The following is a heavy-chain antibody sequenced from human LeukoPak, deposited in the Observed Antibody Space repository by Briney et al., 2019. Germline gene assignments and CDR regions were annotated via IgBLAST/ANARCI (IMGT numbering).Heavy chain of an antibody. D-gene: IGHD1-26*01. CDR1: GGTFSSYA. Sequence: ASVKVSCKASGGTFSSYAISWVRQAPGQGLEWMGIINPSGGSTSYAQKFQGRVTMTRDMSTSTVYMELSSLRSEDTAVYYCAESIVGATSYFDYWGQGTLVTVSS. CDR3: AESIVGATSYFDY. CDR2: INPSGGST. J-gene: IGHJ4*02. V-gene: IGHV1-46*01.